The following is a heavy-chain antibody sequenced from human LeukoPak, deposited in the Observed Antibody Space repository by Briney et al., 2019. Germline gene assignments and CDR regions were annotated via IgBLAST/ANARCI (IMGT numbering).Heavy chain of an antibody. CDR1: GFTFSSYA. Sequence: GGSPRLSCAASGFTFSSYAMHWVRQAPGKGLEWVAVISYDGSNKYYADSVKGRFTISRDNSKNTLYLQMNSLRAEDTAVYYCAREYILSRYFDYWGQGTLVTVSS. V-gene: IGHV3-30-3*01. D-gene: IGHD3-10*01. CDR2: ISYDGSNK. J-gene: IGHJ4*02. CDR3: AREYILSRYFDY.